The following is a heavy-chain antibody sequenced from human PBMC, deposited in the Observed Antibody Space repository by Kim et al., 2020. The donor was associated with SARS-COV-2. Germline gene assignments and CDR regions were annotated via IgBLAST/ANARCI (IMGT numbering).Heavy chain of an antibody. V-gene: IGHV3-23*01. CDR1: GFTFTSYA. CDR2: ISADGAGT. J-gene: IGHJ1*01. CDR3: AKRSSPEWEVVDEYFQH. Sequence: GGSLRLSCAASGFTFTSYAMSWVRQAPGKGLQWVSAISADGAGTYYADSVKGRFTISRDNSKNTVYLQMNSLRVEDTALYYCAKRSSPEWEVVDEYFQHWGQGTLVTVSS. D-gene: IGHD1-26*01.